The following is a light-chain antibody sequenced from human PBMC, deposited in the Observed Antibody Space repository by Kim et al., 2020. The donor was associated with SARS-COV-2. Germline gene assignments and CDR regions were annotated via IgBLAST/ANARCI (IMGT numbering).Light chain of an antibody. CDR1: SSDVGAYNY. CDR3: CSYAGVYTYV. Sequence: GQSLTISCTGTSSDVGAYNYVSFYQHHPGDAPKLIIYDVTKRPSGVPARFSGSKSGNTASLTISGLQAEDEADYYCCSYAGVYTYVFGTGTKVTVL. J-gene: IGLJ1*01. CDR2: DVT. V-gene: IGLV2-11*01.